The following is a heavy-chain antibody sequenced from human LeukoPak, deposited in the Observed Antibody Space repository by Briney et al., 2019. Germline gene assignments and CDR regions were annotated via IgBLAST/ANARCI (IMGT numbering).Heavy chain of an antibody. CDR1: GGSISSYY. CDR3: ARAPFLYDFWSGTPRNWYFDL. CDR2: IYYSGST. Sequence: PSETLSLTCTVSGGSISSYYWSWIRQPPGKGLEWIGYIYYSGSTNYNPSLKSRVTISVDTSKNQFSPKLSSVTAADTAVYYCARAPFLYDFWSGTPRNWYFDLWGRGTLVTVSS. V-gene: IGHV4-59*01. D-gene: IGHD3-3*01. J-gene: IGHJ2*01.